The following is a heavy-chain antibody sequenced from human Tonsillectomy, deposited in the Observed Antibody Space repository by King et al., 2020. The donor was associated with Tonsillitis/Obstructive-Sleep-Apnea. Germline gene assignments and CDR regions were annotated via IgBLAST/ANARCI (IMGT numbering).Heavy chain of an antibody. CDR2: MNPNSGNT. V-gene: IGHV1-8*01. D-gene: IGHD1-26*01. CDR3: ARGHRIVGGTMGTEAAPHLEYYFDY. Sequence: QLVKSGAEVKKPGASVKVSCKASGYTFTSYDINWVRQATGQGLEWMGWMNPNSGNTGYAQKFQGRVTMTRNTSISTAYMELSSLRSEDTAVYYCARGHRIVGGTMGTEAAPHLEYYFDYWGQGTLVTVSS. CDR1: GYTFTSYD. J-gene: IGHJ4*02.